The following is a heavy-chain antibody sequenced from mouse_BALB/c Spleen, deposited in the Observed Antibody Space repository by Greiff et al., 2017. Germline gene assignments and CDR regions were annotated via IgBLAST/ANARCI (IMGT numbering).Heavy chain of an antibody. CDR1: GYTFSSYW. CDR2: ILPGSGST. V-gene: IGHV1-9*01. CDR3: ARGTMVRYAMDY. D-gene: IGHD2-2*01. Sequence: QVQLQQSGAELMKPGASVKISCKATGYTFSSYWIEWVKQRPGHGLEWIGEILPGSGSTNYNEKFKGKATFTADTSSNTAYMQLSSLTSEDSAVYYCARGTMVRYAMDYWGQGTSVTVSS. J-gene: IGHJ4*01.